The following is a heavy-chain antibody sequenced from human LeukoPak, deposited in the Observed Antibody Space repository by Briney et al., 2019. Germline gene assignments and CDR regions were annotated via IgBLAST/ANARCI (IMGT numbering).Heavy chain of an antibody. CDR1: GFTFSDYY. CDR2: ISTNGDST. CDR3: AVAGSGTFDI. V-gene: IGHV3-23*01. D-gene: IGHD3-10*01. Sequence: PGGSLRLSCAASGFTFSDYYMSWIRQAPGKGLEWVSTISTNGDSTYYADSVKGRFTISRDNSRNTLSLQMNSLRVEDTAVYYCAVAGSGTFDIWGQGTVVIVSS. J-gene: IGHJ3*02.